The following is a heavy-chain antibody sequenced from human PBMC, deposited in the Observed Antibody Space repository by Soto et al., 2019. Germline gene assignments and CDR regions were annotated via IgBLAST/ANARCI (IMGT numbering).Heavy chain of an antibody. V-gene: IGHV3-11*06. D-gene: IGHD3-10*01. CDR1: GFTFGNSD. Sequence: PGGSLSLSCAASGFTFGNSDMSWIRQAPGKGLEWVSYISSSSSYTNYADSVKGRFTISRDNAKNSLYLQMNSLRAEDTAVYYCARMTGGYFDYWGQGTLVTVSS. CDR3: ARMTGGYFDY. J-gene: IGHJ4*02. CDR2: ISSSSSYT.